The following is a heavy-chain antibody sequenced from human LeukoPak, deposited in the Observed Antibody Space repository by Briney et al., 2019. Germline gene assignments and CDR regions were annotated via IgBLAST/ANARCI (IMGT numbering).Heavy chain of an antibody. CDR2: ISWDGGST. V-gene: IGHV3-43D*03. CDR3: AKDASMVRGVYYFDY. Sequence: PGGSLRLSCAASGFTFDYYAMHWVRQAPGKGLEWVSLISWDGGSTYYADSVKGRFTISRDNRKNSLYLQMNSLRAEDTALYYCAKDASMVRGVYYFDYWGQGTLVTVSS. D-gene: IGHD3-10*01. J-gene: IGHJ4*02. CDR1: GFTFDYYA.